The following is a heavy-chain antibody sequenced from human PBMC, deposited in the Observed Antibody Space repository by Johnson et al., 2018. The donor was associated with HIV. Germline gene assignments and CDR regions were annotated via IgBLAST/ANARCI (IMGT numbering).Heavy chain of an antibody. CDR3: ARDLGDSSSSWRELSAFDI. D-gene: IGHD6-6*01. CDR1: GSTFSSYW. CDR2: IKQDGSEN. Sequence: VQLVESGGGLVQPGGSLRLSCAASGSTFSSYWMSWVRQPPGTGLEWVAKIKQDGSENYSVDSVKARLPISRDNAKNSLYLQMNSLRAEDTAVYYCARDLGDSSSSWRELSAFDIWGQGTMVTVSS. J-gene: IGHJ3*02. V-gene: IGHV3-7*01.